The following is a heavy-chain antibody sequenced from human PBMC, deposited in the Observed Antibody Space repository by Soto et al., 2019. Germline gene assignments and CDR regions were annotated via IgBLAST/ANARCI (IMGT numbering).Heavy chain of an antibody. CDR3: ARVRDNYYGMDV. Sequence: PSETLSLTCTVSGGSISSGGYYWSWIRQHPGKGLEWIGYIYYSGSTYYNPSLKSRVTISVDTSKNQFSLKLSSVTAADTAVYYCARVRDNYYGMDVWGQGTTVTVSS. J-gene: IGHJ6*02. CDR2: IYYSGST. CDR1: GGSISSGGYY. V-gene: IGHV4-30-4*08.